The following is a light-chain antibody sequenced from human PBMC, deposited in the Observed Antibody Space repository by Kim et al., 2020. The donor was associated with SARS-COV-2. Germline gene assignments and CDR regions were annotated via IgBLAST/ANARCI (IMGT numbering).Light chain of an antibody. J-gene: IGKJ4*01. CDR1: PGINNW. CDR2: SAS. Sequence: DIQMTQSPSFVSASVGDRVTITCRASPGINNWLAWYRQRPGKAPKLLIYSASTLHTGVPSRFSGRGSGTDFTLTISSLQPEDSATYFCQQASSFPLTFGGGTKVDIK. V-gene: IGKV1-12*01. CDR3: QQASSFPLT.